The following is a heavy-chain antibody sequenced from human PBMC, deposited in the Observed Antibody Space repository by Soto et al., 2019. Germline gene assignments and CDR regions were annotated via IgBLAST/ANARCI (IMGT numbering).Heavy chain of an antibody. Sequence: GGSLRLSCAASGFTFSSYGMHWVRQAPGKGLEWVAVISYDGSNKYYADSVKGRFTISRDNSKNTLYLQMNSLRAEDTAVYYCAKPASGTYFDCLYRFDPWGQGTLVTVSS. D-gene: IGHD3-9*01. CDR1: GFTFSSYG. V-gene: IGHV3-30*18. CDR3: AKPASGTYFDCLYRFDP. J-gene: IGHJ5*02. CDR2: ISYDGSNK.